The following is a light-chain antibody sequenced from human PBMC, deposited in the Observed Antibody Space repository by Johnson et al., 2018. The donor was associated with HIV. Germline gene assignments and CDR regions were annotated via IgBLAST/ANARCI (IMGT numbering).Light chain of an antibody. CDR1: SSNIGNNY. Sequence: QSVLTQPPSVSAAPGQKVTISCSGSSSNIGNNYVSWYQQLPGTAPKLLIYENTKRPSGIPDRFSGSKSGTSATLGITGLQTGDEADYYCGTWDSGLGALYVFGTGTKVTVL. CDR2: ENT. CDR3: GTWDSGLGALYV. J-gene: IGLJ1*01. V-gene: IGLV1-51*02.